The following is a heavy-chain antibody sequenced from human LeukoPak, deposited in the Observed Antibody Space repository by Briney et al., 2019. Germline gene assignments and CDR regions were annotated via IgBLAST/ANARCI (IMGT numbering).Heavy chain of an antibody. J-gene: IGHJ6*02. V-gene: IGHV1-2*02. Sequence: ASVKVSCKASGYTFTGYYMHWVRQAPGQGLEWMGWINPNSGGTNYAQKFQGRVTMTRDTSISTAYMELSRLRSDDTAMYYCARETRLDYYYYYYGMDVWGQGTTVTVSS. CDR1: GYTFTGYY. CDR2: INPNSGGT. CDR3: ARETRLDYYYYYYGMDV. D-gene: IGHD6-6*01.